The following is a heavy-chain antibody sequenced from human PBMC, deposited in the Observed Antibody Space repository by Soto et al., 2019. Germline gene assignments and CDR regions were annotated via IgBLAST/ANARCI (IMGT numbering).Heavy chain of an antibody. CDR3: ARDKITGLFDY. D-gene: IGHD2-8*02. Sequence: SETLSLTCTVSSDSISSSSYTWGWIRQPPGKGLEWIGSIYHSGSTYYNPSLKSRVTISVDRSKNQFSLKLTSVTAADTAVYYCARDKITGLFDYWGQGTLVTVSS. CDR1: SDSISSSSYT. J-gene: IGHJ4*02. CDR2: IYHSGST. V-gene: IGHV4-39*07.